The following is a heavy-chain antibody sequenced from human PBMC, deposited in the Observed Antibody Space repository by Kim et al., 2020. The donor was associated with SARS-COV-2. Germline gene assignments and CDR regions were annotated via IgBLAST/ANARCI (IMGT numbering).Heavy chain of an antibody. J-gene: IGHJ4*02. CDR3: AASDS. CDR1: GFTFRGYA. Sequence: GGSLRLSCAASGFTFRGYAMSWARQAPGKGLEWVSTISDSGFRTHYTDSVKGRFTISRDNSKSPLFLQMNSLRVEDTAVYYCAASDSWGQGSRVTVSS. V-gene: IGHV3-23*01. CDR2: ISDSGFRT.